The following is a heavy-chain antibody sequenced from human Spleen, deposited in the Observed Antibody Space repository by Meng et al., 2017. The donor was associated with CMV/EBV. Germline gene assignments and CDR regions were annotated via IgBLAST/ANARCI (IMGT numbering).Heavy chain of an antibody. Sequence: SETLSLTCTVSGGSISSYYWSWIRQPPGKGLEWIGYIYYSGSTNYNPSLKSRVTISVDTSKNQFSLKLSSVTAADTAVYYCALLETGTTDDDAFDIWGQGTMVTVSS. CDR2: IYYSGST. CDR3: ALLETGTTDDDAFDI. CDR1: GGSISSYY. V-gene: IGHV4-59*01. D-gene: IGHD1-7*01. J-gene: IGHJ3*02.